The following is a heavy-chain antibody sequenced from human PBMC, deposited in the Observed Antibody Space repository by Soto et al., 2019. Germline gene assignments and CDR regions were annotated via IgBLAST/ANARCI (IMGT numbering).Heavy chain of an antibody. J-gene: IGHJ6*02. V-gene: IGHV5-10-1*01. CDR3: ARHPSPYSNYYYYYGMDV. Sequence: GESLKISCKGSGYSFTSYWISWVRQMPGKGLEWMGRIDPSDSYTNYSPSFQGHVTISADKSISTAYLQWSSLKASDTAMYYCARHPSPYSNYYYYYGMDVWGQGTTVTVS. CDR2: IDPSDSYT. CDR1: GYSFTSYW. D-gene: IGHD4-4*01.